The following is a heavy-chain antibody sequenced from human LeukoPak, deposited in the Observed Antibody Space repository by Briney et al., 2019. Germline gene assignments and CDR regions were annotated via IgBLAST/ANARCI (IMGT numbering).Heavy chain of an antibody. Sequence: PWGSLTLSCAASGFTFSSFEMNWVRQVPGKGLEWVSYIENSGSRTYHADSVKGRFSISRDNSKNTVSLQLNSLRAEDTAIYYCAKDATRTSGWYYFDYWGQGNLVSVSS. CDR3: AKDATRTSGWYYFDY. V-gene: IGHV3-23*01. J-gene: IGHJ4*02. CDR1: GFTFSSFE. D-gene: IGHD6-19*01. CDR2: IENSGSRT.